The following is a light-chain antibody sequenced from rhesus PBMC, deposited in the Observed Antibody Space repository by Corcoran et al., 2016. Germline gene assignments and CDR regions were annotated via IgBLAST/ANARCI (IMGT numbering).Light chain of an antibody. Sequence: EVVLTQSPATLSLSPGETATLSCRASQSVSSSLAWYQQKPCQVPRPLLHGSSSRATGIPDRFSGGGYGTDFPLTISSLEPEDFAFYYCQQYSNWPQTFGQGTKVEIK. CDR1: QSVSSS. J-gene: IGKJ1*01. CDR3: QQYSNWPQT. V-gene: IGKV3-42*03. CDR2: GSS.